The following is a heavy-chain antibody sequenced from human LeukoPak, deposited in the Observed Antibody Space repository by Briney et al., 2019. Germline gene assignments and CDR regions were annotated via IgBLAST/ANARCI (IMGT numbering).Heavy chain of an antibody. Sequence: PSETLSLTCTVSGGSISSYYWSWIRQPPGKGLEWIGYISYSGSTNYNPSLKSRVTISVDTSKNQFSLKLSSVTAADTAVYYCAGTPKPYGSGSYWYGAAFDYWGQGTLVTVSS. D-gene: IGHD3-10*01. V-gene: IGHV4-59*08. CDR1: GGSISSYY. CDR2: ISYSGST. CDR3: AGTPKPYGSGSYWYGAAFDY. J-gene: IGHJ4*02.